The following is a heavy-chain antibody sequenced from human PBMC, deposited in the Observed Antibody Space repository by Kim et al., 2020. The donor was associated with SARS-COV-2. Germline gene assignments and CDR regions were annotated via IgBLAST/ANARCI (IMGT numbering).Heavy chain of an antibody. D-gene: IGHD2-8*02. CDR2: IWYDGSNK. J-gene: IGHJ4*02. Sequence: GGSLRLSCAASGFTFSSYGMHWVRQAPGKGLEWVAVIWYDGSNKYYADSVKGRFTISRDNSKNTLYLQMNSLRAEDTAVYYCARDIGLVQQLPLPWGQGTLVTASS. V-gene: IGHV3-33*01. CDR1: GFTFSSYG. CDR3: ARDIGLVQQLPLP.